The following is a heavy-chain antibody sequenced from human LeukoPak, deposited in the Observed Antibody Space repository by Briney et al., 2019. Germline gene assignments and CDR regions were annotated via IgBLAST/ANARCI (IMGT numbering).Heavy chain of an antibody. CDR3: ARGVYNWNSFDY. J-gene: IGHJ4*02. CDR1: GFTFSSYG. D-gene: IGHD1-20*01. CDR2: IWYDGSNK. Sequence: GGSLRLSCAASGFTFSSYGMHWVRQAPGKGLEWVAVIWYDGSNKYYADSVKGRFTISRDNSKNTLYLQMNSLRAEDTAVYCCARGVYNWNSFDYWGQGTLVTVSS. V-gene: IGHV3-33*01.